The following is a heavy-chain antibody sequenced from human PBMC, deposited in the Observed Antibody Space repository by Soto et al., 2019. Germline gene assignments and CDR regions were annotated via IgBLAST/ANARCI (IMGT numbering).Heavy chain of an antibody. CDR2: IGGGNTDR. V-gene: IGHV3-23*01. D-gene: IGHD3-10*01. CDR1: RFIFSDYA. CDR3: AKDAVPYKGKCNWFAS. J-gene: IGHJ5*01. Sequence: DVQLLESGGGLVQPGGSLTLSCAASRFIFSDYAMNWVRQAPGKGLEWVSSIGGGNTDRYYADSVKGRFIISSDITKNQMYLQTTSLRDHDTPVYYSAKDAVPYKGKCNWFASWGQGTLVTVSS.